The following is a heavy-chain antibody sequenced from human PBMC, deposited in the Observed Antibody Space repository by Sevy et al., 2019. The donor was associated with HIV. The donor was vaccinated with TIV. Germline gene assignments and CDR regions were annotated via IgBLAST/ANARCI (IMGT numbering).Heavy chain of an antibody. Sequence: GGCLRLSCAASGFTFSKYSMSWIRQTPGKGLEWVSTFSFGCGKINYADSVKGRFTISRDDSRNTFYLQMNSLGAEDTAIYYCAREGCTKPHDYWGQGTVVTVSS. D-gene: IGHD2-8*01. CDR2: FSFGCGKI. J-gene: IGHJ4*02. CDR3: AREGCTKPHDY. V-gene: IGHV3-23*01. CDR1: GFTFSKYS.